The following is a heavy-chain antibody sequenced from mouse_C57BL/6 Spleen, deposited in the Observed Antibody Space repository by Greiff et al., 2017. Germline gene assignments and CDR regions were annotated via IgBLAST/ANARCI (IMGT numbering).Heavy chain of an antibody. CDR2: IYPGDGDT. CDR3: ARGGGIYYYGSSYVGLYFDV. J-gene: IGHJ1*03. V-gene: IGHV1-80*01. Sequence: LQQSGASVKISCKASGYAFSSYWMNWVKQRPGKGLEWIGQIYPGDGDTNYNGKFKGKATLTADKSSSTAYMQLSSLTSEDSAVYFCARGGGIYYYGSSYVGLYFDVWGTGTTVTVSS. D-gene: IGHD1-1*01. CDR1: GYAFSSYW.